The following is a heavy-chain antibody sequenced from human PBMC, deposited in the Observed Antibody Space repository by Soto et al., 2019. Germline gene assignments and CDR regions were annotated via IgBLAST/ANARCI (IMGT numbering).Heavy chain of an antibody. V-gene: IGHV4-31*03. J-gene: IGHJ4*02. Sequence: QVQLQESGPGLVKPSQTLSLTCTVSGGSISSGGYYWSWIRQHPGKGLEWIGYIYYSGSTYYNPSLKSRVTISVDTSKNQFSLKLSSVTAADTAVYYCAYYSSSWYDWGYFDYWGQGTLVTVSS. CDR3: AYYSSSWYDWGYFDY. CDR2: IYYSGST. CDR1: GGSISSGGYY. D-gene: IGHD6-13*01.